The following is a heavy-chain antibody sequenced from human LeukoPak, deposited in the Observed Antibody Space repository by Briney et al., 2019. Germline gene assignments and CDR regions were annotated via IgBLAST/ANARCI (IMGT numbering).Heavy chain of an antibody. J-gene: IGHJ4*02. CDR3: ARVDGYNQFGSFDY. Sequence: GASVKVSCKASGYTLTAYYMQWVRQAPGQGLEWMGWINPNSGDTNYAQKFQGRVTMTRDTSISTAYMELSRLRSEDTAVYYCARVDGYNQFGSFDYWGQGTLVTVSS. CDR2: INPNSGDT. CDR1: GYTLTAYY. V-gene: IGHV1-2*02. D-gene: IGHD5-24*01.